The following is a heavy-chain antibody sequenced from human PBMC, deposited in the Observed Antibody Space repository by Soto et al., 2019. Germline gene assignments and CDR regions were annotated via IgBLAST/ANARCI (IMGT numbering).Heavy chain of an antibody. V-gene: IGHV5-51*01. J-gene: IGHJ6*02. CDR2: IYPGDSDT. CDR3: ARGGDFWSGYYIDGMDV. D-gene: IGHD3-3*01. CDR1: GYSFTSYW. Sequence: GESLKISCKGSGYSFTSYWIGWVRQMPGNGLEWMGIIYPGDSDTRYSPSFQGQVTISADKSISTAYLQWSSLKASDTAMYYCARGGDFWSGYYIDGMDVWGQGTTVTVSS.